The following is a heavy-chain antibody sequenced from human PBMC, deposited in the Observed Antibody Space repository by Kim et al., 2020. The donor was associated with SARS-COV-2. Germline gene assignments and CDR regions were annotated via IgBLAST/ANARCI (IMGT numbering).Heavy chain of an antibody. D-gene: IGHD2-21*01. Sequence: SDSAISVKSRITVNPDTSKNQFSLQLNSVTPDDTAVYYCAREVDWYGMDVWGQGTTVTVSS. V-gene: IGHV6-1*01. CDR2: S. CDR3: AREVDWYGMDV. J-gene: IGHJ6*02.